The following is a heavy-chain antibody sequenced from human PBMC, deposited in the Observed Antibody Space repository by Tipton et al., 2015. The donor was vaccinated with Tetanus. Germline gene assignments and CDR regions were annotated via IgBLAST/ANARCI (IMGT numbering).Heavy chain of an antibody. CDR1: GDSITSDNW. D-gene: IGHD3-22*01. CDR3: ARVLSSGAEAGYFDY. V-gene: IGHV4-4*02. J-gene: IGHJ4*02. CDR2: IYHSGYT. Sequence: TLSLTCGVSGDSITSDNWWSWVRQSPGNGLEWIGEIYHSGYTTYNPSLESRVSISVDKSKNQFSLNLDSVTAADTAVYHCARVLSSGAEAGYFDYWGQGTLVTVSS.